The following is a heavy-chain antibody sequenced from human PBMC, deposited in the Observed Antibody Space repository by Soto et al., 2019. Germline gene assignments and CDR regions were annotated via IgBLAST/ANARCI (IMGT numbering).Heavy chain of an antibody. J-gene: IGHJ6*02. CDR3: ARQGFGVLHGLVDV. Sequence: ASVKVSCKASGYTFTSYGISWVRQAPGQGLEWMGWISAYNGNTNYAQKLQGRVTMTTDTSTSTAYKELRSLRSDDTAVYYCARQGFGVLHGLVDVWGQGTTVTVSS. V-gene: IGHV1-18*01. CDR2: ISAYNGNT. CDR1: GYTFTSYG. D-gene: IGHD3-10*01.